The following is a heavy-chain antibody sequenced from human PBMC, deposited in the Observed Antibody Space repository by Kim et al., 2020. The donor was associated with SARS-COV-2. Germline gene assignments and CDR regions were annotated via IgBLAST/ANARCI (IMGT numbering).Heavy chain of an antibody. Sequence: ASVKVSCKASGYTFTSYDINWVRQATGRGLEWMGWMNPNSGNTGYAQKFQGRVTMTRNTSISTAYMELSSLRSEDTAVYYCARGRKESSSLLNYYYDYYGMDVWGQGTPVTVSS. CDR2: MNPNSGNT. J-gene: IGHJ6*02. CDR1: GYTFTSYD. V-gene: IGHV1-8*01. CDR3: ARGRKESSSLLNYYYDYYGMDV. D-gene: IGHD6-13*01.